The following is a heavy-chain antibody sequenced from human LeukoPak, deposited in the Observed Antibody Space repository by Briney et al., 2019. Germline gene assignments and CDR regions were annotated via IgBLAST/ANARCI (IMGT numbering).Heavy chain of an antibody. CDR2: ISHSSGNI. D-gene: IGHD6-13*01. J-gene: IGHJ6*02. CDR1: GFTFSTYG. CDR3: AKRSGYSSSWYGMDV. Sequence: GGSLRLSCVASGFTFSTYGMNWVRQAPGKGLEWVSYISHSSGNIYYVDSVKGRFTISRDNAKNSLYLHMNSLRAEDTAVYYCAKRSGYSSSWYGMDVWGQGTTVTVSS. V-gene: IGHV3-48*04.